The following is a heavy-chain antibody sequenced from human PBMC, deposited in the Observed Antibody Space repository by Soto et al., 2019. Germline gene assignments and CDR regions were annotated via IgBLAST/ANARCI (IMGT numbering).Heavy chain of an antibody. CDR2: ISGSGGST. CDR3: AKDIQWLGNTTPFDY. D-gene: IGHD6-19*01. Sequence: EVQLLESGGGLVQPGGSLRLSCAASGFTFSSYAMSWVRQAPGKGLEWVSAISGSGGSTYYADSVKGRFTIARDNSKNTLYLQMNSLRAEDTAVYYCAKDIQWLGNTTPFDYWGQGTLVTVSS. CDR1: GFTFSSYA. V-gene: IGHV3-23*01. J-gene: IGHJ4*02.